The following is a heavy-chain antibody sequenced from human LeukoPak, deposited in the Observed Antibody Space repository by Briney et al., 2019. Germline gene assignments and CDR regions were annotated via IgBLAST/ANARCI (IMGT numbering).Heavy chain of an antibody. J-gene: IGHJ4*02. CDR3: ASRYCTNGVCHFDY. Sequence: GGSLRLSCAASGFTLSSYSMNWVRQAPGKGLEWVSSISRDSGAIYYADSVRGRFTISRDNAKNSLHLQMNNLRAEDTAVYYRASRYCTNGVCHFDYWGQGTLVTVSS. CDR1: GFTLSSYS. V-gene: IGHV3-21*01. D-gene: IGHD2-8*01. CDR2: ISRDSGAI.